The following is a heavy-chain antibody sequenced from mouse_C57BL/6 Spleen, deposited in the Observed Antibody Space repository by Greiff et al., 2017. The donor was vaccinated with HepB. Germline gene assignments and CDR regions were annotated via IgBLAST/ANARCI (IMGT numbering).Heavy chain of an antibody. CDR2: IHPNSGST. J-gene: IGHJ4*01. V-gene: IGHV1-64*01. Sequence: QVQLQQPGAELVKPGASVKLSCKASGYTFTSYWMHWVKQRPGQGLEWIGMIHPNSGSTNYNEKFKSKATLTVDKSSSTAYMQLSSLTSEDSAVDYCAREGMGNYPCYAMDYWGQGTSVTVSS. CDR1: GYTFTSYW. D-gene: IGHD2-1*01. CDR3: AREGMGNYPCYAMDY.